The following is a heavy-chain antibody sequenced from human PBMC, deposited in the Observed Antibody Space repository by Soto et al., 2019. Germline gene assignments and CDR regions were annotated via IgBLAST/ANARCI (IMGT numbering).Heavy chain of an antibody. CDR1: GFTVSSNY. CDR2: IYSGGST. CDR3: AKDSDLPGWSDY. V-gene: IGHV3-66*01. J-gene: IGHJ4*02. Sequence: HPGGSLRLSCAASGFTVSSNYMSWVRQAPGKGLEWVSVIYSGGSTYYADSVKGRFTISRDNSKNTLYLQMNSLRAEDTAVYYCAKDSDLPGWSDYWGQGTLVTVSS. D-gene: IGHD2-21*02.